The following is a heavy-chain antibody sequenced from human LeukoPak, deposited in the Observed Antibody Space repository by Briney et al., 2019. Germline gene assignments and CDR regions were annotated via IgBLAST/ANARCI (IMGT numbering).Heavy chain of an antibody. CDR2: INPNSGGT. J-gene: IGHJ4*02. Sequence: ASVKVSCKASGYTFTSYDINWVRQATGQGLEWMGWINPNSGGTNYAQKFQGRVTMTRDTSISTAYMELSRLRSDDTAVYYCAREDPYYDFWSGSPAFDYWGQGTLVTVSS. D-gene: IGHD3-3*01. V-gene: IGHV1-2*02. CDR1: GYTFTSYD. CDR3: AREDPYYDFWSGSPAFDY.